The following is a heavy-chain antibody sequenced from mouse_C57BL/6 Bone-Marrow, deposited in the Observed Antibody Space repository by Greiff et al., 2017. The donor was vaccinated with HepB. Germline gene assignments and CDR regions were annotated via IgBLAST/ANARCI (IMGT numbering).Heavy chain of an antibody. CDR3: ARGGATYGSLDY. CDR2: ISYDGSN. D-gene: IGHD1-1*01. Sequence: EVQRVESGPGLVKPSQSLSLTCSVTGYSITSGYYWNWIRQFPGNKLEWMGYISYDGSNNYNPSLKNRISITRDTSKNQFFLKLNSVTTEDTATYYCARGGATYGSLDYWGQGTTLTVSS. V-gene: IGHV3-6*01. CDR1: GYSITSGYY. J-gene: IGHJ2*01.